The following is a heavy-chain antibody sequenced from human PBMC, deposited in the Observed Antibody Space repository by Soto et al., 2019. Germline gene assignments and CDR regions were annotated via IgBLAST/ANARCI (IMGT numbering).Heavy chain of an antibody. D-gene: IGHD4-17*01. V-gene: IGHV3-30*18. CDR3: AKDGGYGDPDYYYYYMDV. CDR1: GFTFSSYG. CDR2: ISYDGSNK. Sequence: GVSLRLSCAASGFTFSSYGMHWVRQAPGKGLEWVAVISYDGSNKYYADSVKGRFTISRDNSKNMLYLQMNSLRDEDTAVYYCAKDGGYGDPDYYYYYMDVWGKGTTVTVSS. J-gene: IGHJ6*03.